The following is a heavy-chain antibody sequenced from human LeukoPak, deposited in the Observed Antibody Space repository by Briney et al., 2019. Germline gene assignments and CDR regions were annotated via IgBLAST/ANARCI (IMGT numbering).Heavy chain of an antibody. V-gene: IGHV3-7*04. D-gene: IGHD3-10*01. J-gene: IGHJ4*02. CDR1: GFTFSNYW. CDR3: AGAYYYDSRNYYNPTSSFDY. CDR2: INQDGSEK. Sequence: PGGSLRLSCEASGFTFSNYWMSWVRHAPGKGLEWVANINQDGSEKYFVDSVKGRFTISRDNAKNSLYLQMNSLRAEDTAVYYCAGAYYYDSRNYYNPTSSFDYWGQGTLVTVAS.